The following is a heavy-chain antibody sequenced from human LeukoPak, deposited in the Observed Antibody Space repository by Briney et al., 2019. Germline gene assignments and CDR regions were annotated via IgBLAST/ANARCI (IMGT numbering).Heavy chain of an antibody. Sequence: ASVKVSCKASGGTFSSYAISWVRQAPGQGLEWMGGIIPIFGTANYAQEFQGRVTITADESTSTAYMELSSLRSEDTAVYYCARVLPELTTVGSFWFDPWGQGTLVTVSS. CDR2: IIPIFGTA. J-gene: IGHJ5*02. D-gene: IGHD4-11*01. CDR1: GGTFSSYA. CDR3: ARVLPELTTVGSFWFDP. V-gene: IGHV1-69*13.